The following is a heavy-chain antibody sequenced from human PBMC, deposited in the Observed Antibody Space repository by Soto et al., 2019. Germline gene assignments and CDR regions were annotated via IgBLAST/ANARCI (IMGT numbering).Heavy chain of an antibody. J-gene: IGHJ4*02. CDR3: ARNPTPKITMIVVNFDY. CDR2: ISSSSSDT. V-gene: IGHV3-11*06. D-gene: IGHD3-22*01. Sequence: PGGSLRLSCAASGFTFSDYYLSWIRQAPGKGLEWISYISSSSSDTNYADSVKGRFTISRDNAKNSLYLQMNSLRAEDTAVYYCARNPTPKITMIVVNFDYWGQGTLVTVSS. CDR1: GFTFSDYY.